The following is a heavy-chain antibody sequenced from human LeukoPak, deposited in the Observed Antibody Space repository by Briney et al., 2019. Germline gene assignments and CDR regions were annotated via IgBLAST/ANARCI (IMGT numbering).Heavy chain of an antibody. CDR2: ISYTGTT. Sequence: SETLSLTCTVSGVSISSSSHYWGWIRQPPGKGLEWIGGISYTGTTYYNPSLKSRVTISVDTSKNQFSLKLSSVTAADTAVYYCARLVVVVAASSDYFDYWGQGTLVTVSS. CDR1: GVSISSSSHY. CDR3: ARLVVVVAASSDYFDY. J-gene: IGHJ4*02. V-gene: IGHV4-39*01. D-gene: IGHD2-15*01.